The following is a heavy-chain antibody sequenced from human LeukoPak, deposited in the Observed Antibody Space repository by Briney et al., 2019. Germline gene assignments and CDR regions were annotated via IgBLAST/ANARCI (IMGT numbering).Heavy chain of an antibody. V-gene: IGHV4-59*08. CDR3: ARRYCLSSSCYALFDF. CDR2: IYNSGSI. CDR1: GGSVSSNY. Sequence: PSETLSLTCTVSGGSVSSNYWSWIRQPPGEGLEWIGYIYNSGSINYNPSLKSRVTISLDTSKNQFSLKVNSVTAADTAVYYCARRYCLSSSCYALFDFWGQGTLVTVSS. J-gene: IGHJ4*02. D-gene: IGHD2-2*01.